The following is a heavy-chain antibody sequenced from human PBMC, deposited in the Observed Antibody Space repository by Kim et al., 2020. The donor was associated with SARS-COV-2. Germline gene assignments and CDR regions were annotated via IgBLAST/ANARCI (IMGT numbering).Heavy chain of an antibody. CDR3: ARVGGGPAYYYDSSGYYYY. Sequence: GGSLRLSCAASGFTFSSYSMNWVRQAPGKGLEWVSSISSSSSYIYYADSVKGRFTISRDNAKNSLYLQMNSLRAEDTAVYYCARVGGGPAYYYDSSGYYYYWGQGTLVTVSS. V-gene: IGHV3-21*01. J-gene: IGHJ4*02. CDR1: GFTFSSYS. D-gene: IGHD3-22*01. CDR2: ISSSSSYI.